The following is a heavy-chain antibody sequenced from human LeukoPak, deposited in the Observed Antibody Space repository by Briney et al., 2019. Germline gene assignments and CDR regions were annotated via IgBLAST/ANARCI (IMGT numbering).Heavy chain of an antibody. CDR3: ARGVQVWLVSQRYFDS. V-gene: IGHV4-39*07. CDR2: ACNNEGT. Sequence: SETLSLTCTVSDASFSSNTEYWGWIRQPPGRGLEGNVCACNNEGTYYRPCLRRRVTISRPTSKKPFCLRLSSLTAADTAVDYCARGVQVWLVSQRYFDSWGQGTLVTVSS. J-gene: IGHJ4*02. D-gene: IGHD3-10*01. CDR1: DASFSSNTEY.